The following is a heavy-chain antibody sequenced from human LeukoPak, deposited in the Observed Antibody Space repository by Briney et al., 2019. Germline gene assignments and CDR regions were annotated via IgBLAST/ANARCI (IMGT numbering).Heavy chain of an antibody. D-gene: IGHD6-19*01. CDR1: GFTFSSHV. CDR2: IWYDGSNK. Sequence: GRSLRLCCAASGFTFSSHVMHWARQAPGNGLERVAVIWYDGSNKYYADSVKGRFTISRDNSKNTLYLQMNSLRAEDTAVYYCARFRQWLRIEYYFAYWGQGTLVTVSS. V-gene: IGHV3-33*01. J-gene: IGHJ4*02. CDR3: ARFRQWLRIEYYFAY.